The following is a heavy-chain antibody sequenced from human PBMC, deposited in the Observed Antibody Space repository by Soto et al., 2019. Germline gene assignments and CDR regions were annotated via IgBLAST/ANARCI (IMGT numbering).Heavy chain of an antibody. V-gene: IGHV4-31*03. CDR3: ARSQGGSHRNWFDP. CDR2: INHRGSL. D-gene: IGHD1-26*01. Sequence: SETLSLTCTVTGGSMTTGDQYWTWIRHRPGEGLEWFGYINHRGSLYYNPSLESRVSMSVDTSKNQFSLNLSSVTAADTAVYYCARSQGGSHRNWFDPWGQGTLVTVSS. CDR1: GGSMTTGDQY. J-gene: IGHJ5*02.